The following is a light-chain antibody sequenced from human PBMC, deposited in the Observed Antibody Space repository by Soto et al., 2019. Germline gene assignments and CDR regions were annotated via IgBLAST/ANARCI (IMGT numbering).Light chain of an antibody. J-gene: IGKJ1*01. CDR2: DDS. V-gene: IGKV1-5*01. CDR3: QQYNTYPWT. CDR1: QSISSW. Sequence: DIPMTQSPSTLSASVGDRVTITCRASQSISSWLAWYQQKPGKAPKLLIYDDSTLESGVPLRFSGSGSGTEFTLTISSLQPDDFATYYCQQYNTYPWTFGQGTRVKIK.